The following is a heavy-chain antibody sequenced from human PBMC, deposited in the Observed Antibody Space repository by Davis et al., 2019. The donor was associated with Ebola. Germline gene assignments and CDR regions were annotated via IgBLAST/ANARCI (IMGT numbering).Heavy chain of an antibody. J-gene: IGHJ4*02. CDR3: ARGVNRACFDD. D-gene: IGHD3-10*01. V-gene: IGHV3-74*01. CDR1: GFSFSSYW. Sequence: PGGSLRLSCAASGFSFSSYWMHWVRQAPGKGLVWVSRINSDGIGTNYAESVKGRFTISRDNAKSTLYLQMSSLRVEDTAVYYCARGVNRACFDDWGQGTLVTVSS. CDR2: INSDGIGT.